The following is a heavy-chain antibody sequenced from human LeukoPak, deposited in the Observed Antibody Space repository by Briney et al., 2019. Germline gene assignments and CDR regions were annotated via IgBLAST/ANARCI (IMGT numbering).Heavy chain of an antibody. CDR3: ARGGGSSSFDS. Sequence: GGSLRLSCAASGFTFSSYSMNWVRQAPWKGLEWVSYISSSSSTIYYADSVKGRFTNSRDNAKNSLYLQMNSLRAEDTAVYYCARGGGSSSFDSWGKGTTVTVSS. J-gene: IGHJ6*04. D-gene: IGHD6-6*01. V-gene: IGHV3-48*01. CDR1: GFTFSSYS. CDR2: ISSSSSTI.